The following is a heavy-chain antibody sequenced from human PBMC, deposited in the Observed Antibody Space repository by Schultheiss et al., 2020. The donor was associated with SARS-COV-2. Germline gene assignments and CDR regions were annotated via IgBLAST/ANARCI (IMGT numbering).Heavy chain of an antibody. CDR3: ARDPGVVPSEVSFDY. Sequence: ASVKVSCKVSGYTLTELSMHWVRQAPGKGLEWMGGFDPEDSETIYAQKFQGRVTITADKSTSTAYMELSSLRSEDTAVYYCARDPGVVPSEVSFDYWGQGTLVTVSS. CDR1: GYTLTELS. J-gene: IGHJ4*02. CDR2: FDPEDSET. V-gene: IGHV1-24*01. D-gene: IGHD2-2*01.